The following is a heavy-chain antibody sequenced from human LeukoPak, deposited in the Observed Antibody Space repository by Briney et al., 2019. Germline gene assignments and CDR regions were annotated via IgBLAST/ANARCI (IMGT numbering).Heavy chain of an antibody. CDR2: FSAYNGNT. Sequence: ASGKVSCKPSGYTFTSYGISWVRQAPGQGLEGMGWFSAYNGNTNYAQKRQGRVTMTTDTSTSTAYMELRSLRSDDTAVYYCARDTDCSGGSCYSEGWFDPWGQGTLVTVSS. D-gene: IGHD2-15*01. V-gene: IGHV1-18*01. J-gene: IGHJ5*02. CDR1: GYTFTSYG. CDR3: ARDTDCSGGSCYSEGWFDP.